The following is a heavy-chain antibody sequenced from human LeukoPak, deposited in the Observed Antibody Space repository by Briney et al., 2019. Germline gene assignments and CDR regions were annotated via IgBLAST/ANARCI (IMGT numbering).Heavy chain of an antibody. Sequence: GASVKVSCKASGGTFSSYAISWVRQAPGQGLEWMGRIIPILGIANYAQKFQGRVTITADKSTSTAYMELSSLRSDDTAAYYCARVSSWEADAFDIWGQGTMVTVSS. CDR3: ARVSSWEADAFDI. V-gene: IGHV1-69*04. CDR2: IIPILGIA. CDR1: GGTFSSYA. J-gene: IGHJ3*02. D-gene: IGHD1-26*01.